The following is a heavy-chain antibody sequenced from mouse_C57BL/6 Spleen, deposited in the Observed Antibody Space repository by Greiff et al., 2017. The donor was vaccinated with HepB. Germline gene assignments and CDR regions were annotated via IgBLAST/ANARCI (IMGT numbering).Heavy chain of an antibody. CDR2: INPNYGTT. CDR1: GYSFTDYN. Sequence: EVQVVESGPELVKPGASVKISCKASGYSFTDYNMNWVKQSNGKSLEWIGVINPNYGTTSYNQKFTVKATLTVDQSSSTAYMQLNSLTSEDAAVYYCARPITTGVDDYAMDYWCQGTSVTVSS. D-gene: IGHD1-1*01. J-gene: IGHJ4*01. CDR3: ARPITTGVDDYAMDY. V-gene: IGHV1-39*01.